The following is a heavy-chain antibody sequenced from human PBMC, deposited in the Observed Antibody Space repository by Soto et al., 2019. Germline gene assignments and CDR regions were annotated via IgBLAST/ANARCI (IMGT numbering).Heavy chain of an antibody. CDR1: GYSFTSCW. D-gene: IGHD5-12*01. J-gene: IGHJ3*02. V-gene: IGHV5-51*01. CDR2: IYPGDSDS. CDR3: ARSRLRDGYNPDAFDI. Sequence: PGESLKISCKGSGYSFTSCWIGWVRRMPGKGLEWMGIIYPGDSDSRYSPSFQGHVTIPADKSISTAYLQWSSLKASDTAMYYCARSRLRDGYNPDAFDIWGQGTMVTVSS.